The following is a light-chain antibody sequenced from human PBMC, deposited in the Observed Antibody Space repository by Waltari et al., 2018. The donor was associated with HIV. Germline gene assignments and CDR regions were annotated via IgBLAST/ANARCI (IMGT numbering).Light chain of an antibody. CDR3: GTWDTSLSSGEV. V-gene: IGLV1-51*01. Sequence: QSVLTQPPSVSAAAGQQVTISCSGSRSNIGESYVSWYQQLPGTAPKPLIYDNDKRPSGMAHRFSGSKYGTSAALGITGLQTGDEAVYYCGTWDTSLSSGEVFGGGTKLTVL. CDR2: DND. CDR1: RSNIGESY. J-gene: IGLJ2*01.